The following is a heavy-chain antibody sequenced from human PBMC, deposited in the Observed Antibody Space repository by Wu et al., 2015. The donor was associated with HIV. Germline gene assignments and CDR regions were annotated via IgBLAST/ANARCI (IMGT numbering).Heavy chain of an antibody. V-gene: IGHV1-69*05. D-gene: IGHD6-13*01. Sequence: QVQLVQSGAGVKKPGSSVKVSCKASGGTFSSYAISWVRQAPGQGLEWMGGIIPIFGTANYAQKFQGRVTITTDESTSTAYMELSSLRSEDTAVYYCARSPMRAAAGTYNWFDPWGQGTLVTVSS. CDR2: IIPIFGTA. J-gene: IGHJ5*02. CDR1: GGTFSSYA. CDR3: ARSPMRAAAGTYNWFDP.